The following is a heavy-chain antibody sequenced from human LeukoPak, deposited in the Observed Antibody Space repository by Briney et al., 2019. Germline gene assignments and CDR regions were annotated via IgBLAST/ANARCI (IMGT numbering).Heavy chain of an antibody. CDR1: GFTFSNYW. J-gene: IGHJ1*01. CDR2: IKTDGSEK. D-gene: IGHD3-22*01. V-gene: IGHV3-7*01. CDR3: ATYSSLNRREFQY. Sequence: PGGSLRLSCAASGFTFSNYWMGWVRQAPGKGLKWVANIKTDGSEKYYVDSVKGRFTISRDDAKNSLYLQMNSLRAEDTAVYYCATYSSLNRREFQYWGQGTLLTVSS.